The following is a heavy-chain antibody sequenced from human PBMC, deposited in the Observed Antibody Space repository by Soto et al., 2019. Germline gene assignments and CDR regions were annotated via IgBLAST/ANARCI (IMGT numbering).Heavy chain of an antibody. Sequence: EAQLVESGGGLVQPGGSLRLSCAASGFTFTNYWMSWVRQAPGKGLEWVANIKQDGSEKYYADSAKGRFIISRDNAKTELYLKMNSLRAEDTAVYYCARDMCVFCSGYPEGGFGSWGQGTPVTVPP. D-gene: IGHD3-3*01. V-gene: IGHV3-7*03. CDR1: GFTFTNYW. CDR2: IKQDGSEK. CDR3: ARDMCVFCSGYPEGGFGS. J-gene: IGHJ4*02.